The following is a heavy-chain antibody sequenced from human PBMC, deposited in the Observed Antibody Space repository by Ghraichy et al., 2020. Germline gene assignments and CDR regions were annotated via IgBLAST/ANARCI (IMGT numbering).Heavy chain of an antibody. V-gene: IGHV3-20*01. D-gene: IGHD4-11*01. CDR2: INWNGGST. Sequence: GGSLRLSCAASGFTFDDDGMSWVRQAPGKGLEWVSGINWNGGSTGYADSVKGRFTISRDNAKNSLYLQMNSLRVEDTALYHCARGVQGYSRSPLYYYYGMDVCHQGTTITVPS. J-gene: IGHJ6*02. CDR1: GFTFDDDG. CDR3: ARGVQGYSRSPLYYYYGMDV.